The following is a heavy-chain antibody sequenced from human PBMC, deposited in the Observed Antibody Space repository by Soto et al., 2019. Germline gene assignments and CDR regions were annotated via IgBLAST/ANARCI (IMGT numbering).Heavy chain of an antibody. D-gene: IGHD5-18*01. CDR3: ARGDGHTYGTVFAY. CDR1: GSTFSSYA. Sequence: QVQLVESGGGVAQPGRSLRLSCAASGSTFSSYAMHWVRQAPGKGLEWVAFISYDGRNKYYADSVTGRFTISRDNSKNTLYLQMNSLRAEDTAVYYCARGDGHTYGTVFAYWGQGTLVTVSS. J-gene: IGHJ4*02. CDR2: ISYDGRNK. V-gene: IGHV3-30*04.